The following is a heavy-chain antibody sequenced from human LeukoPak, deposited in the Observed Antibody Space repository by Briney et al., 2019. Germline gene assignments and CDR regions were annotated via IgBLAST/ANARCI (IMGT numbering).Heavy chain of an antibody. D-gene: IGHD3-10*01. V-gene: IGHV4-59*01. CDR2: IYYSGST. Sequence: SETLSLTCTVSGGSISSYYWSWIRQPPGKGLEWIGYIYYSGSTNYNPSLKSRVTISVNTSKNQFSLKLSSVTAADTAVYYCASAGDTYGMDVWGQGTTVTVSS. CDR1: GGSISSYY. CDR3: ASAGDTYGMDV. J-gene: IGHJ6*02.